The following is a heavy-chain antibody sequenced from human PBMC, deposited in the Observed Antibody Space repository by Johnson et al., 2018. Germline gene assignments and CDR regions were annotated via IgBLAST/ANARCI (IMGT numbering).Heavy chain of an antibody. CDR1: GFTFDDYA. Sequence: VQLVESGGGLVQPGRSLRLSCAASGFTFDDYAMHWVRQAPGKGLEWVSGISWNSGSIGYADSVKGRFTISRDNAKNSLYLQMNSLRAEDPALYYCAKGNYYCSSGYFQHWGQGTLGTVSS. V-gene: IGHV3-9*01. D-gene: IGHD3-22*01. J-gene: IGHJ1*01. CDR2: ISWNSGSI. CDR3: AKGNYYCSSGYFQH.